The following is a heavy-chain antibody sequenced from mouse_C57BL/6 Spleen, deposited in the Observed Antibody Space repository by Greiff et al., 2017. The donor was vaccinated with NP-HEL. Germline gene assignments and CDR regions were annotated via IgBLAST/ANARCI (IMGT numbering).Heavy chain of an antibody. J-gene: IGHJ3*01. CDR3: TRSSYVAWFAY. CDR2: IDPETGGT. V-gene: IGHV1-15*01. CDR1: GYTFTDYE. Sequence: QVQLKESGAELVRPGASVTLSCKASGYTFTDYEMHWVKQTPVHGLEWIGAIDPETGGTAYNQKFKGKAILTADKSSSTAYMELRSLTSEDSAVYYCTRSSYVAWFAYWGQGTLVTVSA. D-gene: IGHD1-1*01.